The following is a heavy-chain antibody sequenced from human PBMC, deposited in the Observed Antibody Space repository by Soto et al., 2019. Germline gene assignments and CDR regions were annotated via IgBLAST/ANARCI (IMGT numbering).Heavy chain of an antibody. CDR2: IYYSGST. Sequence: SETLSLTCTVSGGSVSSGSYYWSWIRQPPGKGLEWIGYIYYSGSTNYNPSLKSRVTISVDTSKNQFSLKLSSVTAADTAVYYCARGVDTAMVTDYWGEGTLVTVSS. CDR1: GGSVSSGSYY. V-gene: IGHV4-61*01. CDR3: ARGVDTAMVTDY. D-gene: IGHD5-18*01. J-gene: IGHJ4*02.